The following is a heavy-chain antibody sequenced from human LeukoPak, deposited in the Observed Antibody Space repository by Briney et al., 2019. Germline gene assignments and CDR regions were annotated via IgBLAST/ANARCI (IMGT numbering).Heavy chain of an antibody. Sequence: SETLSLTCTVSGGSISSSSYYWGWIRQPPGKGLEWIGSIYYSGSTYYNPSLKSRVTISVDTSKNQFSLKLSSVTAADTAVYYCARGRRLRYYDYWGQGTLVTVSS. D-gene: IGHD3-16*01. CDR2: IYYSGST. J-gene: IGHJ4*02. V-gene: IGHV4-39*07. CDR1: GGSISSSSYY. CDR3: ARGRRLRYYDY.